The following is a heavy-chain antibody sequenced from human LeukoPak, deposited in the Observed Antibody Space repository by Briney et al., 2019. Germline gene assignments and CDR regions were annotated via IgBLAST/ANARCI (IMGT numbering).Heavy chain of an antibody. Sequence: EASVKVSCKASGGTFSSYAISWVRQAPGQGLEWMGGIIPIFGTANYAQKFQGRVTITTDESTSTAYMELSSLRSEDTAVYYCARRLYYDSSGYVYNWFDPWGQGTLVTVSS. CDR3: ARRLYYDSSGYVYNWFDP. V-gene: IGHV1-69*05. D-gene: IGHD3-22*01. J-gene: IGHJ5*02. CDR2: IIPIFGTA. CDR1: GGTFSSYA.